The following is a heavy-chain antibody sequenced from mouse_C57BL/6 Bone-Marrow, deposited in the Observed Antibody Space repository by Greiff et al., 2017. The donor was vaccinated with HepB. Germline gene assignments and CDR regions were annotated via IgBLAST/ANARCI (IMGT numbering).Heavy chain of an antibody. J-gene: IGHJ3*01. CDR1: GFTFSSYA. Sequence: EVMLVESGGGLVKPGGSLKLSCAASGFTFSSYAMSWVRQTPEKRLEWVATISDGGSYTYYPDNVKGRFTISRDNAKNNLYLQMSHLKSEDTAMYYCARVYYDYEDAYWGQGTLVTVSA. D-gene: IGHD2-4*01. CDR2: ISDGGSYT. V-gene: IGHV5-4*03. CDR3: ARVYYDYEDAY.